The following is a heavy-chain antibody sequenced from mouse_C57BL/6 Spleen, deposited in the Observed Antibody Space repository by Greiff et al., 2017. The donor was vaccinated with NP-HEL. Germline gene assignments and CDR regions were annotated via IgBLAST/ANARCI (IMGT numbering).Heavy chain of an antibody. Sequence: DVQLQESGPGLVKPSQSLSLTCSVTGYSITSGYYWNWIRQFPGNKLEWMGYISYDGSNNYNPSLKNRISITRDTSKNQFFLKLNSVTTEDTATYYCARDYDYDEYFDVWGTGTTVTVSS. CDR1: GYSITSGYY. D-gene: IGHD2-4*01. CDR2: ISYDGSN. J-gene: IGHJ1*03. CDR3: ARDYDYDEYFDV. V-gene: IGHV3-6*01.